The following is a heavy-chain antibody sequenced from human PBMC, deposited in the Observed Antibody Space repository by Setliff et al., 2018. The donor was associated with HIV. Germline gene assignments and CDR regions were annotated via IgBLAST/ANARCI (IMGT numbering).Heavy chain of an antibody. Sequence: ASVKVSCKASGFTFTSSAMQWVRQARGQRLEWIGWIVVGSGNTNYAQKFQERVTITRDMSTSAAYMELSSLRSEDTAVYYCAAAGYSNPHWYFDLWGRGTLVTVSS. V-gene: IGHV1-58*02. CDR1: GFTFTSSA. CDR3: AAAGYSNPHWYFDL. D-gene: IGHD4-4*01. J-gene: IGHJ2*01. CDR2: IVVGSGNT.